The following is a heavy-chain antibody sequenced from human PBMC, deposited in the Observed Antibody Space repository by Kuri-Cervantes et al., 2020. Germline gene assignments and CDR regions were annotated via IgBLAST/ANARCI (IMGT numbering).Heavy chain of an antibody. CDR2: IYYSGST. CDR1: GGSISSSSYY. J-gene: IGHJ4*02. D-gene: IGHD3-22*01. V-gene: IGHV4-39*07. Sequence: ESLKISCTVSGGSISSSSYYWGWIRQPPGRGLEWIGSIYYSGSTYYNPSPKSRVTISVDTSKNQFSLKLSSVTAADTAVYYCARVSTVREGWLSRYYFDYWGQGTLVTVSS. CDR3: ARVSTVREGWLSRYYFDY.